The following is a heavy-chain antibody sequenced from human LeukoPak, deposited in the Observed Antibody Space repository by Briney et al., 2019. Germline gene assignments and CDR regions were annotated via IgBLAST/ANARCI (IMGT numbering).Heavy chain of an antibody. CDR3: AREGNYYDSSGYYYWYFDY. CDR2: MYTSGST. Sequence: SETLSLTCTVSGGSISSYYWSWIRQPAGKGLEWIGRMYTSGSTNYNPSLKSRVTMSVDTSKNQFSLKLGSVTAADTAVYYCAREGNYYDSSGYYYWYFDYWGQGTLVTVSS. V-gene: IGHV4-4*07. CDR1: GGSISSYY. D-gene: IGHD3-22*01. J-gene: IGHJ4*02.